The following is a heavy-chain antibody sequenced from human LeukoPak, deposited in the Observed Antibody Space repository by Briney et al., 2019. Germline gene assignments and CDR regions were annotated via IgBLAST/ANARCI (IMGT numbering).Heavy chain of an antibody. CDR2: ISSSSSYI. CDR1: GFTFSSYA. CDR3: ARGRAAAGSNWFDP. D-gene: IGHD6-13*01. J-gene: IGHJ5*02. Sequence: PGGSLRLSCAASGFTFSSYAMSWVRQAPGKGLEWVSSISSSSSYIYYADSVKGRFTISRDNAKNSLYLQMNSLRAEDTAVYYCARGRAAAGSNWFDPWGQGTLVTVSS. V-gene: IGHV3-21*01.